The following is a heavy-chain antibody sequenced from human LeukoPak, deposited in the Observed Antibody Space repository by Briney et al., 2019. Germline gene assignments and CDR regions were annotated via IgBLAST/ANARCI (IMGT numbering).Heavy chain of an antibody. Sequence: GGSLSLSCAASGFTFSDYYMSWIRQAPGKGLEWVSYISSSGSTIYYADSVKGRFTISRDNAKNSLYLQMNSLRAEDTAVYYCASEDYYGSGSYGGYWGQGTLVTVSS. D-gene: IGHD3-10*01. J-gene: IGHJ4*02. V-gene: IGHV3-11*01. CDR2: ISSSGSTI. CDR3: ASEDYYGSGSYGGY. CDR1: GFTFSDYY.